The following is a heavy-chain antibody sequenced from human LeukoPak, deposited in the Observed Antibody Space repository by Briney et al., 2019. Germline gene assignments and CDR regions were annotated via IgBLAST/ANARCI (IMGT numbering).Heavy chain of an antibody. CDR2: IYSGGST. CDR1: GFTVSSNY. D-gene: IGHD1-26*01. V-gene: IGHV3-53*01. CDR3: ARVASYFGYYYGMDV. J-gene: IGHJ6*02. Sequence: PGGSLRLSCAASGFTVSSNYMSWVRQAPGKGLEWVSVIYSGGSTYYADSVKGRFTISRDNSKNTLYLQMNSLRAEDTAVYYCARVASYFGYYYGMDVWGQGTTVTVSS.